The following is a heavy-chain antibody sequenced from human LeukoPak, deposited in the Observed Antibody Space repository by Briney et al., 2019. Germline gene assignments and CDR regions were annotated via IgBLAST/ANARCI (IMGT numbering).Heavy chain of an antibody. D-gene: IGHD3-3*01. CDR1: GFTFGDHT. Sequence: PGGSLRLSCAASGFTFGDHTMHWVRQAPGKGLEWVSLISWDGGSAYYADFVKGRFTISRDNSKNSLYLQMNSLTTEDTAFYYCTNRHDFQDWGQGTLVTVSS. J-gene: IGHJ4*02. V-gene: IGHV3-43*01. CDR3: TNRHDFQD. CDR2: ISWDGGSA.